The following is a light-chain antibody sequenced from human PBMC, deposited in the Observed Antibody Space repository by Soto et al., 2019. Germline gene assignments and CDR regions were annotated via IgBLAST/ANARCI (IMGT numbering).Light chain of an antibody. Sequence: EIVLIQSPATLSLSPGEGATLSCRASQSVSNSLAWYQQNPGQAPRLLIYDASKRATGIPARFSGSGSGTDFSLTISRLEPEDFAVYYCQQYDNSLLTFGGGTKVDIK. CDR3: QQYDNSLLT. V-gene: IGKV3-11*01. J-gene: IGKJ4*01. CDR1: QSVSNS. CDR2: DAS.